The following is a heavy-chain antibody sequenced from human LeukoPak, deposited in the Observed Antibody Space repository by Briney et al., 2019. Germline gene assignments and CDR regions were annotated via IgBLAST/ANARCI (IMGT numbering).Heavy chain of an antibody. J-gene: IGHJ4*02. D-gene: IGHD3-3*02. CDR2: ISYDGSNK. CDR3: ARDSMMDY. CDR1: GFTFSSYA. Sequence: GGSLRLSCAASGFTFSSYAMHWVRQAPGKGLEWVAVISYDGSNKYYADSVKGRFTISRDSSKNTLYLQMNSLRAEDTAVYYCARDSMMDYWGQGTLVTVSS. V-gene: IGHV3-30-3*01.